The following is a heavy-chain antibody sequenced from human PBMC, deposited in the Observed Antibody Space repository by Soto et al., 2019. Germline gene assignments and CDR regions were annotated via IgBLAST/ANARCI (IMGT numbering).Heavy chain of an antibody. J-gene: IGHJ4*02. CDR1: GFTFSSYA. CDR2: ISYDGSNK. V-gene: IGHV3-30-3*01. CDR3: ATHRGDWNYFNY. D-gene: IGHD1-1*01. Sequence: GGSLRLSCAASGFTFSSYAMHWVRQAPGKGLEWVAVISYDGSNKYYADSVKGRFTISRDNSKNTLYLQMNSLRAEDTAVYYCATHRGDWNYFNYWGQGTLVTVS.